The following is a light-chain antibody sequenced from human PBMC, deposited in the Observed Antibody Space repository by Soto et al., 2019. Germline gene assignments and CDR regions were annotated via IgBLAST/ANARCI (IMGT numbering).Light chain of an antibody. CDR2: EVS. Sequence: QSALTQAPSASRSPGQSVTIFRTGTNSDVCAYNYVSWYQQLPGKAPKLIIYEVSKRPSGVPDRFSGSKSGNTASLTVSGLQAEDEADYYCTSYAGTSSFFYVVGTGTKVT. V-gene: IGLV2-8*01. J-gene: IGLJ1*01. CDR1: NSDVCAYNY. CDR3: TSYAGTSSFFYV.